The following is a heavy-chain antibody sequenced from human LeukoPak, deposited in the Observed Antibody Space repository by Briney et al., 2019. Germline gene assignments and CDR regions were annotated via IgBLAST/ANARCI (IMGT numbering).Heavy chain of an antibody. D-gene: IGHD6-13*01. CDR3: ARDSYSSSRNDY. CDR1: GFTFSDYS. J-gene: IGHJ4*02. Sequence: GGSLRLSCAASGFTFSDYSMNWVRQAPGKGLEWLSNIGRGSRTIYYADSVKGRFTISRDNAKNSLYLQMNSLRAEDTAVYYCARDSYSSSRNDYWGQGTLVTVSS. CDR2: IGRGSRTI. V-gene: IGHV3-48*01.